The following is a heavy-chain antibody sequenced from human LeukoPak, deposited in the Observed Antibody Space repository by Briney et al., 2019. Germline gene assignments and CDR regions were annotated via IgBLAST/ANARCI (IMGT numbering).Heavy chain of an antibody. V-gene: IGHV3-23*01. J-gene: IGHJ6*02. D-gene: IGHD3-22*01. CDR3: ASRPVFYYDGTGYSIYYYYGLDV. Sequence: GGSLRLSCAASGFTFTSYAMSWVRQAPGKGLEWVSTISGSGGSTYYAGSGKGRFTISVDNSKNILSLQMSSLRAEDTPVYHCASRPVFYYDGTGYSIYYYYGLDVWGQGTRVTVSS. CDR1: GFTFTSYA. CDR2: ISGSGGST.